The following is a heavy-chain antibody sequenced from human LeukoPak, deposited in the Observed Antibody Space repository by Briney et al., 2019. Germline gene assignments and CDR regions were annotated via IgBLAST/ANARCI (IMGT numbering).Heavy chain of an antibody. CDR1: GYTFTSYD. Sequence: ASVKVSCKASGYTFTSYDINWVRQATGQGLEWMGWMNPNSGNTGYAQKFQGRVTITRNTSISTAYMELSSLRPEDTAVYYCARYFYGRDAFDIWGQGTMVTVSS. CDR3: ARYFYGRDAFDI. CDR2: MNPNSGNT. J-gene: IGHJ3*02. D-gene: IGHD4-17*01. V-gene: IGHV1-8*03.